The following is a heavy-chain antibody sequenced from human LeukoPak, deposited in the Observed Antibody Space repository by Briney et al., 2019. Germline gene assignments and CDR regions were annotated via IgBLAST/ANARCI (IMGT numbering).Heavy chain of an antibody. D-gene: IGHD1-14*01. J-gene: IGHJ5*02. CDR1: GGSISSGGYY. V-gene: IGHV4-31*03. CDR3: ARGSRIAGWFDP. CDR2: IYYSGST. Sequence: SETLSLTCTVSGGSISSGGYYWSWIRQHPGKGLEWIGYIYYSGSTYYNPSLKSRVTISVDTSKNQFSLRLSSVTAADTAVYYCARGSRIAGWFDPWGQGTLVTVSS.